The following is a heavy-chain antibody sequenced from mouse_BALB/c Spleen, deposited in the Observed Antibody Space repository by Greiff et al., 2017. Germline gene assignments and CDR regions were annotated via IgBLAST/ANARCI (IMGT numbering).Heavy chain of an antibody. D-gene: IGHD1-3*01. J-gene: IGHJ2*01. V-gene: IGHV1-7*01. Sequence: VQLQQSGAELAKPGASVKMSCKASGYTFTSYWMHWVKQRPGQGLEWIGYINPSTGYTEYNQKFKDKATLTADKSSSTAYMQLSSLTSEDSAVYYCAGDCIKDYWGQGTTLTVSS. CDR3: AGDCIKDY. CDR2: INPSTGYT. CDR1: GYTFTSYW.